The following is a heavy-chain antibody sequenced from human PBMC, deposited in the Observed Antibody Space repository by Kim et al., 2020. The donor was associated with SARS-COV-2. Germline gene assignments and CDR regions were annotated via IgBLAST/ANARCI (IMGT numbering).Heavy chain of an antibody. CDR2: STI. Sequence: STIKDADSVQDRITVSRDNAKNALYLQMNSLRAEDTAIYFCTRENFWYFDLWGRGTLVTVSS. CDR3: TRENFWYFDL. V-gene: IGHV3-48*03. J-gene: IGHJ2*01. D-gene: IGHD1-7*01.